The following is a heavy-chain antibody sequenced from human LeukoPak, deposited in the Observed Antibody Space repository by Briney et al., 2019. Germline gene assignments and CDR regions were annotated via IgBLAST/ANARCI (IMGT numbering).Heavy chain of an antibody. J-gene: IGHJ5*02. CDR3: ARGLTNYDILTGSSQNWFDP. D-gene: IGHD3-9*01. CDR1: GCTFSSYA. V-gene: IGHV1-69*05. Sequence: ASVKVSCKASGCTFSSYAISWVRQAPGQGLEWMGGIIPIFGTANYAQKFQGRVTITRNTSISTAYMELSSLRSEDTAVYYCARGLTNYDILTGSSQNWFDPWGQGTLVTVSS. CDR2: IIPIFGTA.